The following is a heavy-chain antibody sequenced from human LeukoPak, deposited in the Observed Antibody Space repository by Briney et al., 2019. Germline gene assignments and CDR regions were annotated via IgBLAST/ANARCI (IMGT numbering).Heavy chain of an antibody. Sequence: GASVKVSCKASGYTFTSYDINWVRQATGQGLEWMGWMNPNSGNAGYAQKFQGRVTMTRNTSISTAYMDLSSLRSEDTAVYYCARGRRYSNGFRDSGYGNWGQGTLVTVSS. CDR1: GYTFTSYD. J-gene: IGHJ4*02. V-gene: IGHV1-8*01. CDR3: ARGRRYSNGFRDSGYGN. D-gene: IGHD5-12*01. CDR2: MNPNSGNA.